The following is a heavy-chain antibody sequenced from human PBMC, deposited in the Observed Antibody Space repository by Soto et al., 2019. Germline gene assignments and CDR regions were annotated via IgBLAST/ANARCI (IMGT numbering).Heavy chain of an antibody. Sequence: SETLSLTCTVSGGSISSVGYYWSWIRQHPGKGLEWIGYIYYSGSTYYNPSLKSRVTISVDTSKNQFSLKLSSVTAADTAVYYCARDGGYSGYEYYYGMDVWGQGTTVTVSS. V-gene: IGHV4-31*03. CDR3: ARDGGYSGYEYYYGMDV. CDR2: IYYSGST. D-gene: IGHD5-12*01. CDR1: GGSISSVGYY. J-gene: IGHJ6*02.